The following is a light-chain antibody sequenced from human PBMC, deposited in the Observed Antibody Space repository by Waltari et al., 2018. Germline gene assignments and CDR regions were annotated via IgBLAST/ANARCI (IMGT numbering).Light chain of an antibody. CDR1: QSISSN. V-gene: IGKV3-15*01. J-gene: IGKJ4*01. Sequence: EIVMTQSPVTLSVSPGERATLSCRASQSISSNLAWYQQTPGQSPRLLIHGPSTRATGIPARFSGSGSGTDFTLTISSLQSEDFAVYFCQQYNTWPTFGGGTKVEIK. CDR2: GPS. CDR3: QQYNTWPT.